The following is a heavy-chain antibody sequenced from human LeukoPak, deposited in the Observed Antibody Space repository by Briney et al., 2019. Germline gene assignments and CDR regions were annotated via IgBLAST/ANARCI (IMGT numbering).Heavy chain of an antibody. V-gene: IGHV3-23*01. CDR2: ISGSGGST. CDR1: GFTFSSYA. D-gene: IGHD3-22*01. Sequence: GGSLRLSCAASGFTFSSYAMSWVRQAPGKGLEWVSAISGSGGSTYCADSVKGRFTISRDNSKNTLYLQMNSLRAEDTAVYYCAKQPAPYYYDTFNGFDYWGQGTLVTVSS. J-gene: IGHJ4*02. CDR3: AKQPAPYYYDTFNGFDY.